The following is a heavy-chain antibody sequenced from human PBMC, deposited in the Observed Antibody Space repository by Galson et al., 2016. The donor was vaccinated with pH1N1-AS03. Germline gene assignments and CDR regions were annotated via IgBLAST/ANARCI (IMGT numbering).Heavy chain of an antibody. D-gene: IGHD3-3*01. V-gene: IGHV3-66*02. CDR2: IHPGGDT. CDR1: GFTVSSGY. Sequence: SLRLSCAATGFTVSSGYHMSWVRQAPGKGLEWASVIHPGGDTYNADSVKGRFTISRDNFENMVYLQTNSLRPEDTAVYYCAGDEGFANGINVWGQGTTVTVSS. CDR3: AGDEGFANGINV. J-gene: IGHJ6*02.